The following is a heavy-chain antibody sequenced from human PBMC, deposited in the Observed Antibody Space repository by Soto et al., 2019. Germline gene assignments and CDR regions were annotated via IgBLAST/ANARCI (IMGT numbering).Heavy chain of an antibody. J-gene: IGHJ4*02. V-gene: IGHV1-69*13. Sequence: SVKVSCKASGGTFSSYAISWVRQAPGQGLEWMGGIIPIFGTANYAQKFQGRVTITADESTSTAYMELSSLRSEDTAVYYCAGKGAYGSGTFYYWGQGTLVTVSS. CDR3: AGKGAYGSGTFYY. CDR2: IIPIFGTA. CDR1: GGTFSSYA. D-gene: IGHD3-10*01.